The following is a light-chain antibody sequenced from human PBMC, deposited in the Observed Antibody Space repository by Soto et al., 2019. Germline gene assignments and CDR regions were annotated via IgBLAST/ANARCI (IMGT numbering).Light chain of an antibody. V-gene: IGLV2-14*01. CDR2: DVS. CDR3: SSYTSSSTPYV. Sequence: QSVLTQPASVSGSPGQPITISCTGTSSDVGVYNYVSWYQQHPGKVPKLMIYDVSNRPSGVSNRFSGSKSGNTASLTISGLQAEDEADYYCSSYTSSSTPYVFGTGTKVTVL. J-gene: IGLJ1*01. CDR1: SSDVGVYNY.